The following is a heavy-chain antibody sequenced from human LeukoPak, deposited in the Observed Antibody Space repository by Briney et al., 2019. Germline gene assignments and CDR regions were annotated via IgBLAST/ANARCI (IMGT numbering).Heavy chain of an antibody. J-gene: IGHJ6*02. Sequence: PGGSLRLSCAASGFTFSSYSMNWVRQAPGKGLEWVSSISRSSSYIYYADSVKGRFTISRDNAKNSLYLQMNSLRAEDTAVYYCARDPPTTIFGVVIESCYGMDVWGQGTTVTVSS. CDR3: ARDPPTTIFGVVIESCYGMDV. CDR2: ISRSSSYI. CDR1: GFTFSSYS. D-gene: IGHD3-3*01. V-gene: IGHV3-21*01.